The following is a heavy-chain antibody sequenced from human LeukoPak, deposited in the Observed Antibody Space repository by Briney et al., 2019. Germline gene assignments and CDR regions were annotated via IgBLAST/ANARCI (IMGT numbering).Heavy chain of an antibody. Sequence: GGSLRLSCAASGFTFSDYYISWIRQAPGKGLEWVSYISSSSSYTNYADSVKGRFTISRDNAKNSLYLQMNSLRAEDTAVYYCARDGEYYGSGDYERENVFDYWGQGTLVTVSS. CDR1: GFTFSDYY. D-gene: IGHD3-10*01. CDR2: ISSSSSYT. V-gene: IGHV3-11*05. J-gene: IGHJ4*02. CDR3: ARDGEYYGSGDYERENVFDY.